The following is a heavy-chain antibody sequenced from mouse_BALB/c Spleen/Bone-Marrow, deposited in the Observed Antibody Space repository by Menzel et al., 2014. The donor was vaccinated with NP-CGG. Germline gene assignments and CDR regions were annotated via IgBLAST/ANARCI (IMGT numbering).Heavy chain of an antibody. CDR3: ARYDGYFDY. CDR2: INPGSGST. Sequence: QVQLKQSGAELVWPGTSVKVSCKASGYAFXDYLMEWLKQRPGQGLEWIGVINPGSGSTNYNEKFKDKGTLTADKSSSTAYMQLSSLTSDDSAVYFCARYDGYFDYWGQGTILTVSS. J-gene: IGHJ2*01. CDR1: GYAFXDYL. V-gene: IGHV1-54*01. D-gene: IGHD2-3*01.